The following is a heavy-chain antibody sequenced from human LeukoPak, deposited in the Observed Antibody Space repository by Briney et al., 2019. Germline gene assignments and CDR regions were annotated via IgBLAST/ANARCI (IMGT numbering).Heavy chain of an antibody. CDR2: INHSGST. D-gene: IGHD3-22*01. J-gene: IGHJ5*02. V-gene: IGHV4-34*01. Sequence: PSETLSLTCAVYGGSFSGYYWSWIRQPPGKGLEWIGEINHSGSTNYNPSLKSRVTISVDTSKNQFSLKLSSVTAADTAVYYCARARHYTYYYDSSGYAGWFDPWGQGTLVTVSS. CDR3: ARARHYTYYYDSSGYAGWFDP. CDR1: GGSFSGYY.